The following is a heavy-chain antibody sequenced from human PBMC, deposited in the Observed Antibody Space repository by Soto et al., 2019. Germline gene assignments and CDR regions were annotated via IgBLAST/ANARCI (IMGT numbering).Heavy chain of an antibody. CDR2: INPSGGST. D-gene: IGHD5-12*01. Sequence: GASVKVSCKASGYTFTSYYMHWVRQAPGQGLEWMGIINPSGGSTSYAQKFQGRVTMTRDTSTSTVYMELSSLRSEDTAVYYCARARGYSGYDYSLEFDYWGQGTQVTVSS. CDR3: ARARGYSGYDYSLEFDY. V-gene: IGHV1-46*01. CDR1: GYTFTSYY. J-gene: IGHJ4*02.